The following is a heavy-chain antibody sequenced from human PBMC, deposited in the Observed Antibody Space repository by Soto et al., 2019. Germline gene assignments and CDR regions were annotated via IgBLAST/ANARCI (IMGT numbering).Heavy chain of an antibody. D-gene: IGHD6-19*01. CDR2: IIPIFGTA. CDR3: AILDRARWLVPTGWFDP. J-gene: IGHJ5*02. Sequence: QVQLVQSGAEVKKPGSSVKVSCKASGGTFSSCAISWVRQAPGQGLEWMGGIIPIFGTANYAQKFQGRVTITADESTSTAYMELSSLRSEDTAVYYCAILDRARWLVPTGWFDPWGQGTLVTVSS. CDR1: GGTFSSCA. V-gene: IGHV1-69*01.